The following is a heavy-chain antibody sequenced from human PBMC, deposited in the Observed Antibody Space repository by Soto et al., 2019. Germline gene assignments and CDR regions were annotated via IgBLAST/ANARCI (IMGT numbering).Heavy chain of an antibody. CDR1: GFTFDAHY. CDR2: IRNKPHSYST. J-gene: IGHJ4*02. Sequence: GGSLRLSCAASGFTFDAHYIDWVRQAPGKGLEWVGRIRNKPHSYSTTYAASVKGRFTFSRDDPKNSVYLQMNSLKTEDTAVYYCAKARAQYYDFWSGYPVDYWGQGTLVTVSS. CDR3: AKARAQYYDFWSGYPVDY. V-gene: IGHV3-72*01. D-gene: IGHD3-3*01.